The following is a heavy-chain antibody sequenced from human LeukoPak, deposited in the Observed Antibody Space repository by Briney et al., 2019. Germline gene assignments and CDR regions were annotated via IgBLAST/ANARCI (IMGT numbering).Heavy chain of an antibody. V-gene: IGHV4-4*02. Sequence: SETLSLTCAVSGGSIGDSYWWTWVRQPPGKGLEWIGEIYHSGTTNYNPSLKGRVTISLDKSKNQFSLKLSSMTAADTAVHYCARDVPGSGVNLDFWGQGTLVTVSS. CDR1: GGSIGDSYW. D-gene: IGHD3-10*01. CDR2: IYHSGTT. J-gene: IGHJ4*02. CDR3: ARDVPGSGVNLDF.